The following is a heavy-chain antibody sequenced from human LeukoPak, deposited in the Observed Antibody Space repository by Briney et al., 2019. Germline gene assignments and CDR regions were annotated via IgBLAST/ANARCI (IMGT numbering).Heavy chain of an antibody. V-gene: IGHV1-18*01. Sequence: ASVKVSCKASGYTYTSYGISWVRQAPGQGLEWMGWISAYNGNTNYAQKLQGRVTMTTDTSTSTAYMELRSLRSDDTAVYYCPRGPCSSTSCHVSYSYYMDVWGKGTTVTVSS. CDR2: ISAYNGNT. CDR1: GYTYTSYG. J-gene: IGHJ6*03. D-gene: IGHD2-2*01. CDR3: PRGPCSSTSCHVSYSYYMDV.